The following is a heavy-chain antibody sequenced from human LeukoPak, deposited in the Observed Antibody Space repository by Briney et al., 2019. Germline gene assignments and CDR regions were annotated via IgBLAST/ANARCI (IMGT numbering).Heavy chain of an antibody. V-gene: IGHV5-51*01. J-gene: IGHJ4*02. D-gene: IGHD2-2*01. CDR1: GYRFTSNW. Sequence: GESLKIPCQGSGYRFTSNWIGWVRQMPGKGLEWMGIIYTGDSNTKYSPSFQGQVTISVDKSISTAYLQWSSLKASDTAMYYCARLGGSAYCVSTTCHFDYWGQGTLVTVSS. CDR3: ARLGGSAYCVSTTCHFDY. CDR2: IYTGDSNT.